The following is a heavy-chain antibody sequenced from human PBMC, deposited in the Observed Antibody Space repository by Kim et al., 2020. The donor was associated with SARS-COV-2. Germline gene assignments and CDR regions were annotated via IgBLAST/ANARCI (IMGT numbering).Heavy chain of an antibody. J-gene: IGHJ4*02. Sequence: DSGKGRFTIPRDNYKNTLYLQMNSLRAEDTAVYYCARDLARGYSYGDIDYWGQGTLVTVSS. V-gene: IGHV3-30*07. CDR3: ARDLARGYSYGDIDY. D-gene: IGHD5-18*01.